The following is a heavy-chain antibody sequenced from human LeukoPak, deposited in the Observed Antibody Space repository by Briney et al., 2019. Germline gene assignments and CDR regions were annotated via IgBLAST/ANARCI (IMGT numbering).Heavy chain of an antibody. Sequence: GGSLRLSCAASGFTFSSYSMNWVRQAPGKGLEWVSSISSSSSYIYYADSVKGRFTISRDNAKNSLYLQMNSLRAEDTAVYYCARDVRYYYGSGSYPWWGQGTLVTGSS. J-gene: IGHJ4*02. CDR3: ARDVRYYYGSGSYPW. D-gene: IGHD3-10*01. CDR2: ISSSSSYI. CDR1: GFTFSSYS. V-gene: IGHV3-21*01.